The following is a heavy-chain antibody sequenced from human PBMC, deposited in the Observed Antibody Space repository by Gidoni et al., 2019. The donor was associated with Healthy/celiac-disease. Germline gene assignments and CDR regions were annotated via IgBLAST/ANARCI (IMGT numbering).Heavy chain of an antibody. CDR3: ARLDRLRLGELSSNY. V-gene: IGHV5-51*01. CDR2: IYPGDSDT. CDR1: GYRLTSYW. D-gene: IGHD3-16*02. J-gene: IGHJ4*02. Sequence: EVQLVQSGAEVKKPGESLKISCKGSGYRLTSYWIGWVRQMPGKGLEWMGIIYPGDSDTRYSPSFQGQVTISADKSISTAYLQWSSLKASDTAMYYCARLDRLRLGELSSNYWGQGTLVTVSS.